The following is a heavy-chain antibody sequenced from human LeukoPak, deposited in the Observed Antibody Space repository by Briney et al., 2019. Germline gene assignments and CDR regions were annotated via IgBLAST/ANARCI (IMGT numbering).Heavy chain of an antibody. CDR1: GGSISGYH. CDR3: ARFGGTPATYLDS. CDR2: VYYSGST. V-gene: IGHV4-59*01. J-gene: IGHJ4*02. Sequence: SETLSLTCTVSGGSISGYHWSWIRQPPEKGLEWIGWVYYSGSTKYNPSLKSRVTISVDTSRNQFSLKLSSVTAADTAIYYCARFGGTPATYLDSWGQGTLVTVSS. D-gene: IGHD3-3*01.